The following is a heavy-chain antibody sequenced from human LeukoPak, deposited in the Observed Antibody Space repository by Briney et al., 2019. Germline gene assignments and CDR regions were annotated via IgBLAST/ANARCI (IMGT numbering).Heavy chain of an antibody. D-gene: IGHD5-12*01. CDR1: VYTFTIYG. V-gene: IGHV1-18*01. CDR3: ARVGPTLSFGFVGY. Sequence: GASVRVSCKASVYTFTIYGISGVRQAPGQGRGRMGWISAYNGNTNYAQKLQGRVTMTTDTSTSTAYMELRSLRSDDAAVYYCARVGPTLSFGFVGYWGQGTLVTVSS. CDR2: ISAYNGNT. J-gene: IGHJ4*02.